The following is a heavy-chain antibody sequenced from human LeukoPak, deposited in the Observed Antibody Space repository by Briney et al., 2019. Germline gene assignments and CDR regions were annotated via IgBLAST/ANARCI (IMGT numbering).Heavy chain of an antibody. CDR2: ITATSSST. Sequence: GGSLRLSCAASGFTFSSYGMSWVRQAPGKGLEWVSAITATSSSTHDADSVQGRFTISRDNSKNTLYLQMNSLRAGDAAVYYCAKAPVTTCSGAYCYPFDYWSQGTLVTVSS. CDR3: AKAPVTTCSGAYCYPFDY. CDR1: GFTFSSYG. D-gene: IGHD2-15*01. J-gene: IGHJ4*02. V-gene: IGHV3-23*01.